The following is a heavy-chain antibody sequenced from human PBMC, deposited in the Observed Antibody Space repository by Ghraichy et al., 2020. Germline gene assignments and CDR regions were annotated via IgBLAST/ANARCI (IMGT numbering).Heavy chain of an antibody. CDR2: INQDGSEK. CDR3: ARDGVAAGIYFDY. J-gene: IGHJ4*02. V-gene: IGHV3-7*01. Sequence: ETLSLTCAASGFTFSSHWMSWVRQAPGKGLEWVANINQDGSEKYYVDSVKGRFTISRDNAKNSLYLQMNSLRGEDTAVYYCARDGVAAGIYFDYWGQGTLVTVSS. D-gene: IGHD6-13*01. CDR1: GFTFSSHW.